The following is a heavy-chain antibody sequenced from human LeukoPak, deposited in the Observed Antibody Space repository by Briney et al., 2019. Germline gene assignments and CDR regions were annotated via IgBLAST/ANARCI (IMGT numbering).Heavy chain of an antibody. Sequence: SETLSLTCIVSGGSISSYYWSWIRQPAGKGLDWIGRIYSSGSANYNPSLKSQVSMSVDTSKNQLSLKLNSVTAADTAVYYCARNYYDTNGYYSGFDYWGQGTLVTVSS. CDR1: GGSISSYY. D-gene: IGHD3-22*01. CDR3: ARNYYDTNGYYSGFDY. V-gene: IGHV4-4*07. J-gene: IGHJ4*02. CDR2: IYSSGSA.